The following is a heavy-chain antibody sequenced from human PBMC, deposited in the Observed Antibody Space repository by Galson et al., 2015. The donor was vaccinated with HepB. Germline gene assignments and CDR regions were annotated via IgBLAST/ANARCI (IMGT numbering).Heavy chain of an antibody. Sequence: QSGAEVKKPGESLRISCKGSGYRFTNYWISWVRQMPGKGLEWMGGIDPSDSYIKYSPSFQGHVTISADKSISTAYLQWSSLKASDTAMYYCATSYYYDSSGYKGAIDDWGQGTLVTVSP. D-gene: IGHD3-22*01. J-gene: IGHJ4*02. CDR2: IDPSDSYI. V-gene: IGHV5-10-1*01. CDR1: GYRFTNYW. CDR3: ATSYYYDSSGYKGAIDD.